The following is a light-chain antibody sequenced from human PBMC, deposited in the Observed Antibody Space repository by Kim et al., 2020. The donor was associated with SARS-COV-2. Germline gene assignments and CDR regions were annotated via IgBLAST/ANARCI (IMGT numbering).Light chain of an antibody. J-gene: IGLJ3*02. CDR1: RLRIYY. CDR2: GMN. CDR3: NSRDSSGNRV. Sequence: VALGQTVRITCQGGRLRIYYASWYQQRPGQAPILVIYGMNSRPSGIPDRFSGSSSGNTASLTITGAQAEDEADYYCNSRDSSGNRVFGGGTQLTVL. V-gene: IGLV3-19*01.